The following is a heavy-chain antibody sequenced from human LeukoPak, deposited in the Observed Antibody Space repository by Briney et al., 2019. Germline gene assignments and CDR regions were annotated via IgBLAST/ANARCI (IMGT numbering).Heavy chain of an antibody. D-gene: IGHD2-8*02. V-gene: IGHV3-48*04. CDR2: IRSTSSTM. J-gene: IGHJ4*02. CDR3: ARVQGGTGFDY. Sequence: GGSLRLSCAASGFTFSSYSMNWVRQAPGKGLEWVSYIRSTSSTMYYADSVKGRFTISRDNAKNSLYMQMNSLRGEGTAVYYCARVQGGTGFDYWGQGTLVTVSS. CDR1: GFTFSSYS.